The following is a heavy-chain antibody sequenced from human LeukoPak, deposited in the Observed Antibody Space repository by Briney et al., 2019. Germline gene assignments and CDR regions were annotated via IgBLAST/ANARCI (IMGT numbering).Heavy chain of an antibody. CDR1: GGSISSYY. Sequence: SETLSLTCTVSGGSISSYYWSWIRQPPGKGLEWIGYIYYSGSTNYNPSLKSRVTISVDTSKNQFSLKLSSVTAADTAVYYCVRSVGGSGWYSFDYWGQGTLVTVSS. V-gene: IGHV4-59*01. CDR3: VRSVGGSGWYSFDY. D-gene: IGHD6-19*01. CDR2: IYYSGST. J-gene: IGHJ4*02.